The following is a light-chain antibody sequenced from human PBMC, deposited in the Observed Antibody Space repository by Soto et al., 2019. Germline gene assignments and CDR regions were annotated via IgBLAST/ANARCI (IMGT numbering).Light chain of an antibody. V-gene: IGKV3-20*01. CDR1: QSVSSSY. CDR2: GAS. Sequence: EIVLTQSPATLSLSPGERATLSCRASQSVSSSYLAWYQQKPGQAPRLLIYGASSRATGIPDRFSGSGSGADFTLTISRLEPEDFAVYYCQQYGSSPSGTFGPGTKVDIK. CDR3: QQYGSSPSGT. J-gene: IGKJ3*01.